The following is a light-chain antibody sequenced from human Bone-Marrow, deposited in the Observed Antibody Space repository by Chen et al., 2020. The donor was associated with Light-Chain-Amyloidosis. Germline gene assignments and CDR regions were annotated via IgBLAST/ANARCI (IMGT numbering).Light chain of an antibody. CDR1: DLPTKY. V-gene: IGLV3-25*03. CDR3: QSADSSGTYEVI. J-gene: IGLJ2*01. CDR2: RDT. Sequence: SYELTQPPSVSVSPGQTARITCSGDDLPTKYAYWYQQKPGQAPVLVIHRDTERPSGISERFSGSSSGPTATVTISGVQAEDEAGYHCQSADSSGTYEVIFGGGTKLTVL.